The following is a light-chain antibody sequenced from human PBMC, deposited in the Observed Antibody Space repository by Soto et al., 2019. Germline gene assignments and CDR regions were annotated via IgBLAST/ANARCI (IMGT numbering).Light chain of an antibody. CDR2: GAF. CDR1: QSVSSNY. V-gene: IGKV3-20*01. Sequence: EIVLTQSPGTLSLSPGERATFSCRASQSVSSNYLAWYQQKPGQAPRLLIYGAFKRAIGISDRFSGSGSGTDFTLAISRMEPEDFAVYCCQQYGSSPRTFGQGTKVDIK. J-gene: IGKJ1*01. CDR3: QQYGSSPRT.